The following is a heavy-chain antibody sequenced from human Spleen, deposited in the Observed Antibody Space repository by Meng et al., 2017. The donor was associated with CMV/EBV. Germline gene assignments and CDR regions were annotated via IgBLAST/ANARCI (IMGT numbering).Heavy chain of an antibody. CDR1: GGTFSSYA. V-gene: IGHV1-69*10. CDR3: ARGGMATTNGLGYYGMDV. CDR2: IIPILGIA. Sequence: SVKVSCKASGGTFSSYAISWVRQAPGQGLEWMGGIIPILGIANYAQKFQGRVTITADKSTSTAYMELSSLRSEDTAVYYCARGGMATTNGLGYYGMDVWGQGTTVTASS. D-gene: IGHD5-24*01. J-gene: IGHJ6*02.